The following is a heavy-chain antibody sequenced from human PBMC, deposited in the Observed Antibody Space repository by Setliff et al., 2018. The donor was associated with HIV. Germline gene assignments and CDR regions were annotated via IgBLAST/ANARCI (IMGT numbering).Heavy chain of an antibody. Sequence: ASVKVSCKASGYTFTDYYMHWVQQAPGKGLEWMGRVDPEDGETIYAEKFQGRVTMTTHTSTTTAHMELRSLRSDDTAVYYCARESRKYYDSWSSYYRGVDYYYYMDVWGKGTTVTVSS. CDR2: VDPEDGET. V-gene: IGHV1-69-2*01. CDR1: GYTFTDYY. CDR3: ARESRKYYDSWSSYYRGVDYYYYMDV. D-gene: IGHD3-3*01. J-gene: IGHJ6*03.